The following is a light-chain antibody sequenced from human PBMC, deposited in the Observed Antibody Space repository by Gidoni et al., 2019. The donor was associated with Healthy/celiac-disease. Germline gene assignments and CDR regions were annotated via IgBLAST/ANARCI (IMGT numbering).Light chain of an antibody. CDR1: QGISSY. J-gene: IGKJ2*01. CDR3: QQLNSYPQMYT. V-gene: IGKV1-9*01. CDR2: AAS. Sequence: DIQLTQSPSFLSASLGDRVTITCPASQGISSYLAWYQQKPGKAPKLLIYAASTLQSGVPSRFSGSGSGTEFTLTISSLQPEDFATYYCQQLNSYPQMYTFGQGTKLEIK.